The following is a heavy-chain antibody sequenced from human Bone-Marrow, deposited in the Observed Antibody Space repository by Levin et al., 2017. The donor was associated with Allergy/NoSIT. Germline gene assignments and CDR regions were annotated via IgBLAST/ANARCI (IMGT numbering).Heavy chain of an antibody. D-gene: IGHD3-16*02. J-gene: IGHJ4*02. CDR3: ARAAYYEFVWGSFRFFDH. CDR1: GGSLTNGDYY. V-gene: IGHV4-30-4*01. Sequence: SETLSLTCAVSGGSLTNGDYYWSWIRQSPGKGLEWIGYIYYSGSTYYNPSLKSRVLISIDMSENQFSLKLKSVTAADTAVYFCARAAYYEFVWGSFRFFDHWGQGSLVTVSS. CDR2: IYYSGST.